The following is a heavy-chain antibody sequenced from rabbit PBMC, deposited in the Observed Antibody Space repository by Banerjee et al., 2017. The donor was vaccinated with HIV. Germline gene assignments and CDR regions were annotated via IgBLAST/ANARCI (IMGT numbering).Heavy chain of an antibody. D-gene: IGHD6-1*01. CDR2: IDAGSSGSI. Sequence: QEQLVESGGGLVQPEGSLTLTCTASGFSFSSSYYMCWVRQAPGKGLEWIACIDAGSSGSIGYATWAKGRFTISKTSSTTVTLQMTSLTAADTATYFCARGLDGYGHVTSRLHLWGQGTLVTVS. CDR1: GFSFSSSYY. J-gene: IGHJ3*01. CDR3: ARGLDGYGHVTSRLHL. V-gene: IGHV1S45*01.